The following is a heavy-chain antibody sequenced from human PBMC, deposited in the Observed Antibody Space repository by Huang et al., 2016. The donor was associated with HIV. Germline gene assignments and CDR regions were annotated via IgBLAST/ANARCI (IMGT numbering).Heavy chain of an antibody. V-gene: IGHV4-39*01. CDR1: GVSISNSRYY. CDR2: IYYSGST. CDR3: SRQDEKGYCAGDCSNHYYFGLDV. Sequence: QLQLQESGPGLVKPSETLSLTCTVSGVSISNSRYYWGWIRQPPGKGLESIGSIYYSGSTYYNPALKSRITMSIGSSKNQFSLKLNSVTAAETAVYYCSRQDEKGYCAGDCSNHYYFGLDVWGHGTTVTVS. D-gene: IGHD2-21*02. J-gene: IGHJ6*02.